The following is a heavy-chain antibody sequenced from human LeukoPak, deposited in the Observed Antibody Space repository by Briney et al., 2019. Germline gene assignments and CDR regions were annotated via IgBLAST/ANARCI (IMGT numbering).Heavy chain of an antibody. CDR2: ISSSSSYI. V-gene: IGHV3-21*01. CDR1: GFTFSSYA. CDR3: ARDTDQYCGRDCYVDY. Sequence: GGSLRLSCAASGFTFSSYAMSWVRQAPGKGLEWVSSISSSSSYIYYADSVKGRFTISRDNARNSLYLQMNSLRAEDTAVYYCARDTDQYCGRDCYVDYWGQGTLVTASS. J-gene: IGHJ4*02. D-gene: IGHD2-21*02.